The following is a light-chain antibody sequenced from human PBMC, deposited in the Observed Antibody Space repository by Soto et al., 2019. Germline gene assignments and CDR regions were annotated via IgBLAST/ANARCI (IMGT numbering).Light chain of an antibody. Sequence: SYELTQPLSVSVAPGQTATITCGGNNIGSRSVHWYQQKPGQAPVLVMYDDNDRPSGIPDRFSGSNSGNTATLTISRVEAGDEGDFYCQLWDTNSDHYVFGPGTKVSVL. CDR1: NIGSRS. CDR2: DDN. CDR3: QLWDTNSDHYV. J-gene: IGLJ1*01. V-gene: IGLV3-21*02.